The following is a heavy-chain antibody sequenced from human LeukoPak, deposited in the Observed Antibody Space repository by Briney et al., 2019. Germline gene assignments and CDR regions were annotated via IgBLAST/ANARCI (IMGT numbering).Heavy chain of an antibody. J-gene: IGHJ4*02. CDR3: ARDQPDYYDSSFPDY. CDR2: INPNSGGT. CDR1: GYTFTGYY. D-gene: IGHD3-22*01. Sequence: ASVKVSCKASGYTFTGYYMHWVRQAPGQGLEWMGWINPNSGGTNYAQKFQGRVTMTRDTSISTAYMDLSRLRSDDTAVYYCARDQPDYYDSSFPDYWGQGTLVTVSS. V-gene: IGHV1-2*02.